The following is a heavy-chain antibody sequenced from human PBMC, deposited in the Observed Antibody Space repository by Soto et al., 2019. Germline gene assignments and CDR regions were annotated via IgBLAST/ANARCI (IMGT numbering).Heavy chain of an antibody. CDR1: GFTFSSYA. Sequence: QVQLVESGGGVVQPGRSLRLSCAASGFTFSSYAMHWVRQAPGKGLEWVAVISYDGSNKYYADSVKGRFTISRDNAKNTLHLQMNNLRAEDTAVYYCERDHVDTAMVGWYFDLWGRGTLVTVSS. CDR2: ISYDGSNK. D-gene: IGHD5-18*01. J-gene: IGHJ2*01. V-gene: IGHV3-30-3*01. CDR3: ERDHVDTAMVGWYFDL.